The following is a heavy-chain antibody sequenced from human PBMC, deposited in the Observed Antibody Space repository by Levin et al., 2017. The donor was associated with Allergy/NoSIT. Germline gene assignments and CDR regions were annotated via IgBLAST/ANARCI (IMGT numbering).Heavy chain of an antibody. CDR1: GFSLSTYS. CDR3: ARDPYYYGSGTYDGEPGPFDY. D-gene: IGHD3-10*01. J-gene: IGHJ4*02. CDR2: ISSLSNYI. V-gene: IGHV3-21*01. Sequence: GGSLRLSCAASGFSLSTYSMNWVRQAPGKGLEWVSSISSLSNYIYYADSVKGRFTISRDNAKNSLYLQMNSLRAEDTAVYYCARDPYYYGSGTYDGEPGPFDYWGQGTLVTVSS.